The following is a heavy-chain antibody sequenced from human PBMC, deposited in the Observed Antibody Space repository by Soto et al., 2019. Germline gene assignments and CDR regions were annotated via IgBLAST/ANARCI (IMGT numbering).Heavy chain of an antibody. CDR2: ISYDGSNK. CDR1: GFTFSSYG. D-gene: IGHD2-8*01. V-gene: IGHV3-30*18. Sequence: QVQLEESGGGVVQPGRSLRLSCAASGFTFSSYGMHWVRQAPGKGLEWVAVISYDGSNKYYADSVKGRFTISRDNSKNTLYLQMNSLRAEDTAVYYCAKSRRIEGYSTNGVCYNDADYWGQRTLVTVS. J-gene: IGHJ4*02. CDR3: AKSRRIEGYSTNGVCYNDADY.